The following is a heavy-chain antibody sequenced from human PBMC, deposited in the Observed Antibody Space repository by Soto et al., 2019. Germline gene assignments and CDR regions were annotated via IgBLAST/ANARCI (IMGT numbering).Heavy chain of an antibody. V-gene: IGHV1-46*01. CDR1: GDTFTSYY. CDR3: AISSGVVYGIIIERTTWFAP. J-gene: IGHJ5*02. D-gene: IGHD3-10*01. Sequence: QVRLVQSGAEVKAPGASVKVSCKAPGDTFTSYYMHWVRQAPGHGLEWMGVINPNGCSTRFEEKFEGRVTMTRETSTSTGYIALRGLTSQDTAVYYCAISSGVVYGIIIERTTWFAPCGQGTLVTVPS. CDR2: INPNGCST.